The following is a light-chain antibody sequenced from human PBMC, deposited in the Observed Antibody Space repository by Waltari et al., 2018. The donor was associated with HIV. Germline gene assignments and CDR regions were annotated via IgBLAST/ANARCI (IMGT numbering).Light chain of an antibody. CDR1: QSVSSN. CDR2: GAS. J-gene: IGKJ2*01. Sequence: EIVMTQSPATLSVSLGERATLSCRASQSVSSNLAWYQQKPGQAPRLLIYGASTRATGIPARFSGSGSGTEFTLTITSLQSEDFAVYYCQQFIFWPFTFGQGTKLEIK. CDR3: QQFIFWPFT. V-gene: IGKV3-15*01.